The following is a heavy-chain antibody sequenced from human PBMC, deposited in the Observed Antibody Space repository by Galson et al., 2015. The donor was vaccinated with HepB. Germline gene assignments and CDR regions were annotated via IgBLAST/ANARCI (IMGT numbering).Heavy chain of an antibody. V-gene: IGHV3-48*03. D-gene: IGHD3-22*01. CDR3: ARGDRYYDSSGYYYGFDY. CDR2: ISSSGSTI. Sequence: SLRLSCAASGFTFSSYEMNWVLQAPGKGLEWVSYISSSGSTIYYADSVKGRFTISRDNAKNSLYLQMNSLRAEDTAVYYCARGDRYYDSSGYYYGFDYWSQGTLVTVSS. J-gene: IGHJ4*02. CDR1: GFTFSSYE.